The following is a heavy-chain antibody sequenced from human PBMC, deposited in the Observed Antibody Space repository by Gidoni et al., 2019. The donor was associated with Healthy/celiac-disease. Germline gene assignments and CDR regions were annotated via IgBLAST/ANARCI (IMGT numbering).Heavy chain of an antibody. CDR3: ARALGDFWSAIGGYYFDY. Sequence: EVQLVESGGGLVQPGGSLRLSCAASGFTVSSNYMSWVRQAPGKGLEWVSVIYSGGSTYYADSVKGRFTISRDNSKNTLYLQMNSLRAEDTAVYYCARALGDFWSAIGGYYFDYWGQGTLVTVSS. J-gene: IGHJ4*02. CDR1: GFTVSSNY. V-gene: IGHV3-66*01. CDR2: IYSGGST. D-gene: IGHD3-3*01.